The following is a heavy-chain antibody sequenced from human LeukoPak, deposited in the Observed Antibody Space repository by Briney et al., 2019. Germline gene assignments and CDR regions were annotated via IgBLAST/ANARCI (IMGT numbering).Heavy chain of an antibody. CDR3: AKDLGSDSYDY. V-gene: IGHV3-74*01. Sequence: PGGSLRLSCAASGFTLSNYWMHWVRKDPGKGLVWVSRISSDGSSTRYADSVKGRFTISRDIAKNTLYLQMNSLRAEDTAVYYCAKDLGSDSYDYWGQGTLVTVSS. J-gene: IGHJ4*02. CDR2: ISSDGSST. CDR1: GFTLSNYW.